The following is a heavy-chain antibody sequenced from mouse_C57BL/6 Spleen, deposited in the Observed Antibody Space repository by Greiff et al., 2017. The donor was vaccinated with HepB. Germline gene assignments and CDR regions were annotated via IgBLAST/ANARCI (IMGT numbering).Heavy chain of an antibody. D-gene: IGHD4-1*01. V-gene: IGHV3-6*01. Sequence: EVQLVESGPGLVKPSQSLSLTCSVTGYSITSGYYWNWIRQFPGNKLEWMGYISYDGSNNYNPSLKNRISITRDTSKNQFFLKLNSVTTEDTATYYCARYNWDVGYFDYWGQGTTLTVSS. CDR2: ISYDGSN. CDR1: GYSITSGYY. CDR3: ARYNWDVGYFDY. J-gene: IGHJ2*01.